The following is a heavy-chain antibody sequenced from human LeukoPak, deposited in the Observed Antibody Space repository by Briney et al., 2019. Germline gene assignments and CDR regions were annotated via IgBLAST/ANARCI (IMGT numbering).Heavy chain of an antibody. D-gene: IGHD2-15*01. CDR1: GGSINSYY. J-gene: IGHJ3*02. CDR3: VRHLSAGRPALDI. CDR2: IYYSGST. V-gene: IGHV4-59*08. Sequence: SEPLSLTCTVSGGSINSYYWSWLRQPPGKGLEWIGYIYYSGSTNYNPSLKSRVTISVDTSNNKFSLKLTSLTAADTAVYYCVRHLSAGRPALDIWGQGTMVTVSS.